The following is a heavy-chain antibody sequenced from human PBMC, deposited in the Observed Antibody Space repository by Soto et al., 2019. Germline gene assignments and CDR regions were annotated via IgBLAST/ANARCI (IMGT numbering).Heavy chain of an antibody. D-gene: IGHD1-20*01. CDR1: GGSISSYY. V-gene: IGHV4-59*01. J-gene: IGHJ6*02. CDR2: IYYSGST. CDR3: ARGGNWNYFSGMDV. Sequence: SETLSLTCTVSGGSISSYYWSWIRQPPGKGLEWIGYIYYSGSTNYNPSLKSRVTISVDTSKNQFSLKLSSVTAADTAVYYCARGGNWNYFSGMDVWGQGTTVTVPS.